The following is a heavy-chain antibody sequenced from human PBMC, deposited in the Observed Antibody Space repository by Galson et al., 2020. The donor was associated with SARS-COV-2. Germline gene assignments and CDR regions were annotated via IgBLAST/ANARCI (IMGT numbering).Heavy chain of an antibody. CDR1: GFAFRNYW. D-gene: IGHD6-19*01. V-gene: IGHV3-7*01. Sequence: GGSLRLSCAASGFAFRNYWMTWVRPAPGKGLEWVANISPDGSEEYFVDSLKGRFTVSRDNAKTSMFLQMNSLRAEDTAVYYCARVSIVSVAGTNWFDPWGQGTLVTVSS. CDR2: ISPDGSEE. J-gene: IGHJ5*02. CDR3: ARVSIVSVAGTNWFDP.